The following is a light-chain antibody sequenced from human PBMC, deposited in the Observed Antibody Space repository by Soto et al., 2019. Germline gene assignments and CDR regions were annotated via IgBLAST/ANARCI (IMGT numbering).Light chain of an antibody. V-gene: IGKV1-5*01. J-gene: IGKJ2*01. CDR3: QQFHSSSPYT. Sequence: DIQMTQSPSTLSASVGDRVTITCRASQSVSTWLAWYQQKPGKAPKLLIYDASILESGDPSRFSGSGSGTEFTLTISSLQPDDFATYYCQQFHSSSPYTFGQGTKLEIK. CDR2: DAS. CDR1: QSVSTW.